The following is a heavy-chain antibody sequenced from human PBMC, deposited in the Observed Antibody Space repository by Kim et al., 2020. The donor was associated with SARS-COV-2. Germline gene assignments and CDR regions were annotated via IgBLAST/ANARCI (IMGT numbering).Heavy chain of an antibody. J-gene: IGHJ5*02. Sequence: SLKSRVTISVDTSKHQFSLKLSSVTAADTAVYYCARGPVRGVIIKNWFDPWGQGTLVTVSS. CDR3: ARGPVRGVIIKNWFDP. V-gene: IGHV4-34*13. D-gene: IGHD3-10*01.